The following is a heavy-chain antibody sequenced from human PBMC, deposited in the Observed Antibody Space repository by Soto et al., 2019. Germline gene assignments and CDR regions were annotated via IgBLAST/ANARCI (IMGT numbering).Heavy chain of an antibody. Sequence: ESGGGVVQPGRSLRLSCEASGFTFSTNAMHWVRQAPGKGLEWVAVISYDGGTRYYADSMKGRFTISRDNSKNTLYLQMNDVRAADPAVYYCAKQFSGWSYYFDYWGQGTLVTVSS. J-gene: IGHJ4*02. CDR1: GFTFSTNA. CDR2: ISYDGGTR. V-gene: IGHV3-30-3*02. CDR3: AKQFSGWSYYFDY. D-gene: IGHD6-19*01.